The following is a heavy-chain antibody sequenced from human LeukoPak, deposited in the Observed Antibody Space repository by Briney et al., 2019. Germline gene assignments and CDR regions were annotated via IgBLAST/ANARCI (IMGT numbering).Heavy chain of an antibody. CDR2: IYYSGST. D-gene: IGHD6-19*01. J-gene: IGHJ5*02. V-gene: IGHV4-59*08. CDR3: ARGSGRDWFDP. CDR1: GGSISSYY. Sequence: SETLSLTCTVSGGSISSYYWSWIRQPPGKGLEWIGYIYYSGSTNYNPSLKSRVTISVDTPKNQFSLKLSSVTAADTAVYYCARGSGRDWFDPWGQGTLVTVSS.